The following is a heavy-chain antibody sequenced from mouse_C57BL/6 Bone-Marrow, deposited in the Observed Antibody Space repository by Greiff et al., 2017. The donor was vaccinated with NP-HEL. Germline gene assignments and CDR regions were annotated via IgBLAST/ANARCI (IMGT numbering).Heavy chain of an antibody. D-gene: IGHD2-4*01. CDR2: IYPRSGNT. J-gene: IGHJ3*01. V-gene: IGHV1-81*01. CDR1: GYTFTSYG. CDR3: ARRVLPYDYGFAY. Sequence: QVQLQQSGAELARPGASVKLSCKASGYTFTSYGISWVKQRTGQGLEWIGEIYPRSGNTYYNEKFKGKATLTADKSSSTAYMELRSLTSEDSAVYFCARRVLPYDYGFAYWGQGTLVTVSA.